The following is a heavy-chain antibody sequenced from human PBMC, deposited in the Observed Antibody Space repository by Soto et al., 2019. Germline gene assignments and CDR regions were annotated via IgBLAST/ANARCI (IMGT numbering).Heavy chain of an antibody. CDR3: AKDAMTTTPAGYYGMDV. D-gene: IGHD4-17*01. J-gene: IGHJ6*02. V-gene: IGHV3-30*18. Sequence: GGSLRLSCAASGFTFSSYGMHWVRQAPGKGLEWVAVISYDGSNKYYADSVKGRFTISRDNSKNTLYLQMNSLRAEDTAVYYCAKDAMTTTPAGYYGMDVWGQGTTVTVSS. CDR1: GFTFSSYG. CDR2: ISYDGSNK.